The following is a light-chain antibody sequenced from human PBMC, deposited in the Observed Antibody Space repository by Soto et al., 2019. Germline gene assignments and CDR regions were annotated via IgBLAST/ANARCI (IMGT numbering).Light chain of an antibody. V-gene: IGLV2-14*01. CDR1: SSEVGVYDF. J-gene: IGLJ1*01. CDR3: SSYTTGITYV. Sequence: QSVLTQPASVSGSPGQSITISCTGTSSEVGVYDFVSWYQQHPGKAPKYLIYEINNRPSGVSNRFSGSKSENTASLTLSVLHAEEQADYYCSSYTTGITYVFGTGSKVIVL. CDR2: EIN.